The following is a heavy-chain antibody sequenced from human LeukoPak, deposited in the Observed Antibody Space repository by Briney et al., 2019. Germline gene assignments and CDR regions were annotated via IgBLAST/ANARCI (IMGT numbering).Heavy chain of an antibody. CDR1: GGPVSSGSYY. D-gene: IGHD3-3*01. CDR2: SYYSGST. Sequence: PSETLSLTCSVSGGPVSSGSYYWSWIPQPPGKGLEWIGNSYYSGSTNYNPSLRRRHSKSVDMSKTQFSLKLYSVTAADAAVYYCARAGISMFGLIVGEPRLNLDFWGQGALVTVSS. CDR3: ARAGISMFGLIVGEPRLNLDF. V-gene: IGHV4-61*01. J-gene: IGHJ4*02.